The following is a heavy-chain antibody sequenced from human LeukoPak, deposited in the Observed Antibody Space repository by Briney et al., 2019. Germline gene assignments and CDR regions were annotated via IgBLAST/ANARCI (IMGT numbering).Heavy chain of an antibody. J-gene: IGHJ4*02. CDR1: GGSISISRYY. Sequence: SETLSLTFTVSGGSISISRYYWGWLRQPPGKGLDWIGNISRSGSVYYNPSLKSRVTISVDTSKNQFSLKLSSVTAADTAVYYCARVRRTAAGSFDYWGQGTLVTVSS. D-gene: IGHD6-13*01. V-gene: IGHV4-39*07. CDR3: ARVRRTAAGSFDY. CDR2: ISRSGSV.